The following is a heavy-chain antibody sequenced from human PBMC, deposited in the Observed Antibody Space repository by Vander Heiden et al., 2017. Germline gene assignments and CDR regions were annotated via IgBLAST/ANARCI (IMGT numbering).Heavy chain of an antibody. CDR2: ISGSGGST. J-gene: IGHJ1*01. CDR3: AKAEVASGSDRLAYFKH. D-gene: IGHD1-26*01. V-gene: IGHV3-23*01. Sequence: EVQLLESGGGLVQPGGSLRLSCPASGFTFSSYAISWVRQAPGKGLEWVAVISGSGGSTYYADSVKGRVTISRDNSKNTLSLQMNSLRAEETAVYYCAKAEVASGSDRLAYFKHWGQGTMVTVSS. CDR1: GFTFSSYA.